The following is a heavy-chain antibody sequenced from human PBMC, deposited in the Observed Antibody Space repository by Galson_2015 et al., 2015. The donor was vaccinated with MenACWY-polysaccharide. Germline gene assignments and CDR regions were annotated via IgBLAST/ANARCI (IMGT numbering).Heavy chain of an antibody. Sequence: SGDSVSSYSAGWNWIRQSPSRGLEWLGRTYYRSKWYIDYAVSVNGRISITPDTSRNQFSLQLSSVTPEDTAIYYCAGGGLVRGALGWIDPWGPGILATVSS. D-gene: IGHD3-16*02. V-gene: IGHV6-1*01. J-gene: IGHJ5*02. CDR3: AGGGLVRGALGWIDP. CDR2: TYYRSKWYI. CDR1: GDSVSSYSAG.